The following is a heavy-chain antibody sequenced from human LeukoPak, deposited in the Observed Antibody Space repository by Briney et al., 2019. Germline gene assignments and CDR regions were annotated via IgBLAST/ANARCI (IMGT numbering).Heavy chain of an antibody. V-gene: IGHV4-30-4*08. Sequence: PSETLSLTCTVSGGSISSGDYYWSWIRQPPGKGLEWIGYIYYSGSTYYNPSLKSRVTISVDTSKNQFSLKLSSVTAADTAVYYCALSRTVTGDFDNWGQGTLVTVSS. CDR2: IYYSGST. CDR1: GGSISSGDYY. J-gene: IGHJ4*02. CDR3: ALSRTVTGDFDN. D-gene: IGHD4-17*01.